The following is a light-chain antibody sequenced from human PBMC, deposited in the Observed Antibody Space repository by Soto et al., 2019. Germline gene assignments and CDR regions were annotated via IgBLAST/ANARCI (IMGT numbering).Light chain of an antibody. J-gene: IGKJ5*01. V-gene: IGKV3-20*01. CDR2: GAS. CDR1: QSVGNNF. CDR3: HQYAYSPQS. Sequence: ESVLTQSPGTLSLSPGERATVSCRASQSVGNNFLAWFQQKPGQAPRLLIYGASIRANGIPARFSGSGSGTDFTHPISMLQPDDFAVYYCHQYAYSPQSFGQGTRLEIK.